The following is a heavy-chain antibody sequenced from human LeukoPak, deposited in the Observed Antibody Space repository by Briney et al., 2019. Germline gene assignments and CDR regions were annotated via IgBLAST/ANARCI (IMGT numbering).Heavy chain of an antibody. CDR2: IYPSGTT. CDR1: GDSIGSHY. Sequence: SETLSLTCTVSGDSIGSHYWSWLRQPAGKGLEWIGRIYPSGTTNYNPSLKSRVTISIDTSKNQFSLKLSSVTAADTAVYYCARDPFDFWTGSILDWGQGTLVTVSS. J-gene: IGHJ4*02. D-gene: IGHD3/OR15-3a*01. V-gene: IGHV4-4*07. CDR3: ARDPFDFWTGSILD.